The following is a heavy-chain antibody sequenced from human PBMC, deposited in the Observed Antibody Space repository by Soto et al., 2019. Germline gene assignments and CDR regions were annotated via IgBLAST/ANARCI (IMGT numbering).Heavy chain of an antibody. Sequence: ASVKVSCKASGYTFTSYGISWVRQAPGQGLEWMGWINPNSGGTNYAQKFQGWVTMTRDTSISTAYMELSRLRSDDTAVYYCARDIGRLPIDPEVWFDPWGQGTLVTVSS. J-gene: IGHJ5*02. V-gene: IGHV1-2*04. CDR3: ARDIGRLPIDPEVWFDP. D-gene: IGHD1-26*01. CDR1: GYTFTSYG. CDR2: INPNSGGT.